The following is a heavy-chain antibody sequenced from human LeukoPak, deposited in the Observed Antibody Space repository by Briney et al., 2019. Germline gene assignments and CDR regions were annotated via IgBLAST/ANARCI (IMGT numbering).Heavy chain of an antibody. CDR2: IIPIFGTA. D-gene: IGHD5-24*01. V-gene: IGHV1-69*05. CDR1: GGTFSSYA. J-gene: IGHJ4*02. Sequence: SVKVSCKASGGTFSSYAISWVRQAPGQGLEWMGGIIPIFGTASYAQKFQGRVTMTRDTSTSTVYMELSSLRSEDTAVYYCARSDGSYDYWGQGTLVTVSS. CDR3: ARSDGSYDY.